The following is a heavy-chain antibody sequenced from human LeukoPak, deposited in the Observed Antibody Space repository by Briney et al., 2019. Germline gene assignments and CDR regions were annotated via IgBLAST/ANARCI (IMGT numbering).Heavy chain of an antibody. CDR2: ISYSGGT. CDR3: ASNVNYGSGSYYSTHFDY. D-gene: IGHD3-10*01. J-gene: IGHJ4*02. V-gene: IGHV4-59*01. Sequence: SETLSLTCTVSGGSISSYFWSWIRQPPGKGLEWIGFISYSGGTNYNPSPKSRVTISLDTSKNQFSLRLTSVTAADTAVYYCASNVNYGSGSYYSTHFDYWGQGTLVTVSS. CDR1: GGSISSYF.